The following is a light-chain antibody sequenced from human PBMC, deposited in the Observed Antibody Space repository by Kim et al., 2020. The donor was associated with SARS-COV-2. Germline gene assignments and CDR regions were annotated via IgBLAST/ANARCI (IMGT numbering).Light chain of an antibody. J-gene: IGLJ3*02. Sequence: SYELTQPPSVSVAPGKTARMTCGGNNIGTYSVHWYQQKPGQAPVLVISYDSDRPSGIPERFSGSNSGNRATLSISRVEAGDEADYYCQVWDNTGDQLVFGGGTQLTVL. CDR3: QVWDNTGDQLV. V-gene: IGLV3-21*04. CDR2: YDS. CDR1: NIGTYS.